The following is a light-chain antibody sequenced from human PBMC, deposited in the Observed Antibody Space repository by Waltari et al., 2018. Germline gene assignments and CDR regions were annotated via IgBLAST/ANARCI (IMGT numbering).Light chain of an antibody. CDR3: SSYTSSSTQV. V-gene: IGLV2-14*01. CDR1: SSDVGGYNY. Sequence: QSALTQPASVSGSPGQSITISCTGTSSDVGGYNYVSWYQQHPGKAPKLMIYEVSNRPSGVSNRFSGSKSVNTASLTISWLQAEDEADYYCSSYTSSSTQVFGTGTKVTVL. CDR2: EVS. J-gene: IGLJ1*01.